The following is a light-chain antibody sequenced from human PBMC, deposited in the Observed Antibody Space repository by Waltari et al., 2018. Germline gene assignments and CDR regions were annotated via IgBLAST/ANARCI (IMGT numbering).Light chain of an antibody. CDR3: QSFDSSLSASV. J-gene: IGLJ3*02. Sequence: QSVLTQPPSMSGAPGQKVTIPCTGGSSNFGAGYDVHWYQQFPGTAPKLLLFGNTSRVSGVPGRFSGSRSGTSASLAIAGVQSEDEAVYYCQSFDSSLSASVFGGGTKLTVL. CDR1: SSNFGAGYD. CDR2: GNT. V-gene: IGLV1-40*01.